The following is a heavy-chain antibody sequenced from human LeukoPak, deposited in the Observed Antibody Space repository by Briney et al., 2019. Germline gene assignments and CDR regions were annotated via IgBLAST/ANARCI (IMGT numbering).Heavy chain of an antibody. CDR2: IKQDGSEK. CDR1: GLSFGNYW. Sequence: GGSLRLSCVASGLSFGNYWMDWLRQAPGKGLEWVGNIKQDGSEKYYVDSVKGRFTISRDNAKNSLYLDMNSLRVEDTAIYYCTRDFDPWGQGTLVTVSS. V-gene: IGHV3-7*01. CDR3: TRDFDP. J-gene: IGHJ5*02.